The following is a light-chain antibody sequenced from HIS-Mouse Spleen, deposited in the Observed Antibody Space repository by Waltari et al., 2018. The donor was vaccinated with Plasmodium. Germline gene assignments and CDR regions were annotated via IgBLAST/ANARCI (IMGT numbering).Light chain of an antibody. V-gene: IGLV2-23*03. Sequence: QSALTQPASGSGSPGQSIPISCTGTSSDVGSYNLVSWYQQHPGKAPKLMSYEGSKRPSGFSNRFAGSKAGNTASLTIAGLQAEDEADYYCCSYAGSSTFVFGGGTKLTVL. J-gene: IGLJ3*02. CDR1: SSDVGSYNL. CDR2: EGS. CDR3: CSYAGSSTFV.